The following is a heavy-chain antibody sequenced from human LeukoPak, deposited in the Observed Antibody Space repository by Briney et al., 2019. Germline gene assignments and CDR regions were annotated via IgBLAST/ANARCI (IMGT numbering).Heavy chain of an antibody. Sequence: GASVKVSCKASVGTFSNYAISWVRPAPGQGLEWMGGIIPIFGTANYAQKFQGRVTITADESTNTAYMELSSLRTEDTAVYYCARGRYQLLWVWFDPWGQETLVTVSS. V-gene: IGHV1-69*01. CDR2: IIPIFGTA. J-gene: IGHJ5*02. CDR1: VGTFSNYA. CDR3: ARGRYQLLWVWFDP. D-gene: IGHD2-2*01.